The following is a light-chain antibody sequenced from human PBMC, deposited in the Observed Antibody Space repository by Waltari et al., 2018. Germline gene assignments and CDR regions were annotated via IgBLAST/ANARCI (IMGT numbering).Light chain of an antibody. CDR2: WES. J-gene: IGKJ2*01. Sequence: DIVMTQSPDSLAVSLGERATINCKSSQSVLYSSNNKNYLAWYEQKPGQPPKLLSYWESTRESGVPDRFSGSGSGTAFTLTISSLQAEDVAVYYCLQYYSTPLTFGQGTKLEIK. CDR1: QSVLYSSNNKNY. V-gene: IGKV4-1*01. CDR3: LQYYSTPLT.